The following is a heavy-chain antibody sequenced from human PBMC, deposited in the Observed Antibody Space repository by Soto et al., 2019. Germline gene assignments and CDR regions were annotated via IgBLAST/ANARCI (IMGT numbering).Heavy chain of an antibody. CDR2: ISGSGGST. J-gene: IGHJ4*02. Sequence: GESLKISCAASGFTFSSYAMSWVRQAPGKGLEWVSAISGSGGSTYYADSVKGRFTISRDNSKNTLYLQMNSLRAEDTAVYYCALGIVVVPGLDDYWGQGTLVTVSS. D-gene: IGHD2-2*03. CDR1: GFTFSSYA. CDR3: ALGIVVVPGLDDY. V-gene: IGHV3-23*01.